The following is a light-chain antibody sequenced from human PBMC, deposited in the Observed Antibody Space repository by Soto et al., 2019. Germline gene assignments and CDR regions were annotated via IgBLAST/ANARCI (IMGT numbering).Light chain of an antibody. Sequence: QSVLTQPASVSGSPGQSLTISCTGTSIDIAPYNYVSWYQQHPGKAPKLIIYEVSYRPSGISNRFSGSKSGNMASLTISGLQAEDEADYYCSSYTSSTNYVFGTGTKVTV. V-gene: IGLV2-14*01. J-gene: IGLJ1*01. CDR1: SIDIAPYNY. CDR2: EVS. CDR3: SSYTSSTNYV.